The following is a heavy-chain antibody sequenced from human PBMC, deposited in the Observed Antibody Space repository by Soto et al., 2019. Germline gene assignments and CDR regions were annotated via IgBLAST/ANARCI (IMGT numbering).Heavy chain of an antibody. CDR1: GYTFTSYY. J-gene: IGHJ6*02. CDR2: INPSGGST. Sequence: ASVKVSCKASGYTFTSYYMHWVRQAPGQGLEWMGIINPSGGSTSYAQKFQGRVTMTRETSTSTVYMELSSLRSEDTAVYYCARNVDTAIGPVSYYYYRIAVRGQGTTVTVSS. D-gene: IGHD5-18*01. V-gene: IGHV1-46*01. CDR3: ARNVDTAIGPVSYYYYRIAV.